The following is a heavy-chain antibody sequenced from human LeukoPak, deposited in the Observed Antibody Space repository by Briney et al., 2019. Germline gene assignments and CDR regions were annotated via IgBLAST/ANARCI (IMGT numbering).Heavy chain of an antibody. CDR1: GYSFTSYW. J-gene: IGHJ4*02. D-gene: IGHD2-15*01. Sequence: GESLKISCKGSGYSFTSYWIGWVRQMPGKGLEWMGTIYPGDSDTRYSPSFQGQVTISADKSISPAYLQWSSLKASDTAMYCCARGISVVTATAPFDYWGQGTLVTVSS. CDR2: IYPGDSDT. CDR3: ARGISVVTATAPFDY. V-gene: IGHV5-51*01.